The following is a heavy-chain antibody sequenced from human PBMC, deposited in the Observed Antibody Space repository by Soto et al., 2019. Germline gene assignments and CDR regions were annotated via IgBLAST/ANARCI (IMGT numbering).Heavy chain of an antibody. J-gene: IGHJ3*02. CDR3: AKGFSSGDAFDI. D-gene: IGHD6-19*01. V-gene: IGHV3-23*01. Sequence: PGGSLRLSCAASGLTFSSYAMSWVRQAPGKGLEWVSAISGSGGSTYYADSVKGRFTISRDNSKNTLYLQMNSLRAEDTAVYYCAKGFSSGDAFDIWGQGTMVTVSS. CDR2: ISGSGGST. CDR1: GLTFSSYA.